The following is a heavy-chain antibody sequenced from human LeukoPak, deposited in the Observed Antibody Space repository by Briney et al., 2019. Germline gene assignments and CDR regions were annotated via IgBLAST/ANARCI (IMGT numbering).Heavy chain of an antibody. CDR1: GFVFSDYY. Sequence: GGSLRLSCAASGFVFSDYYMHWVRQAPGKGLVWVSAINSNGGSTYYADSVKGRFTISRDNSKNTLYLQMNSLRAEDTAVYYCAKGPLPRIDYWGQGTLVTVSS. V-gene: IGHV3-23*01. CDR2: INSNGGST. J-gene: IGHJ4*02. CDR3: AKGPLPRIDY.